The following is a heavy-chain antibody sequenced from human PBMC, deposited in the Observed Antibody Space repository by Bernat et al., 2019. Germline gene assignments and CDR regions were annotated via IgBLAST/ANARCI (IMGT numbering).Heavy chain of an antibody. Sequence: EVQLVESGGDLVQPGGSLRLSCSASGFSFRTYSMHWVRQAPGKGLEYISGISPNAESTFCVDSVKGRFSISRDNSQNTLYLQMNSLIPEDTAVYFGVREEQRREEGRQLLLTDSWGQGTLVTVSS. CDR3: VREEQRREEGRQLLLTDS. J-gene: IGHJ4*02. D-gene: IGHD2-21*01. CDR2: ISPNAEST. V-gene: IGHV3-64D*06. CDR1: GFSFRTYS.